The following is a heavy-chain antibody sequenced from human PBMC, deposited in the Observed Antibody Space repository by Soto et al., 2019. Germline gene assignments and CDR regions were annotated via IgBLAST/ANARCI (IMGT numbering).Heavy chain of an antibody. Sequence: PAESLKSSCKCCGYRFTSYWIGWVRQMPGKGLEWMGIIYPGDSDTRYSTSFQGQVTISAEKSISTAYLQWSSLKASETAMYYCARAFRIASAVDYWGQGTLVTVSS. CDR2: IYPGDSDT. CDR1: GYRFTSYW. J-gene: IGHJ4*02. D-gene: IGHD6-13*01. CDR3: ARAFRIASAVDY. V-gene: IGHV5-51*01.